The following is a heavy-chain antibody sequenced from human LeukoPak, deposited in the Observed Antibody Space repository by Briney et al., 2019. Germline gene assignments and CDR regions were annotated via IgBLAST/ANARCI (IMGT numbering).Heavy chain of an antibody. CDR2: INPKSGDT. V-gene: IGHV1-2*02. CDR1: GYTFTDYY. Sequence: ASVKVSCKASGYTFTDYYMHWVRQAPGQGLEWMGWINPKSGDTRYAQKFQGRVTMTRDTFITTAYMDLSSLRSDDTAVYFCAREWDYYAFWGQGTLVTVSS. CDR3: AREWDYYAF. J-gene: IGHJ4*02.